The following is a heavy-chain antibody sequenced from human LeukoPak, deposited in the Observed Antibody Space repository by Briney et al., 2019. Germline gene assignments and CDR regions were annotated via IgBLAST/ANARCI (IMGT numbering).Heavy chain of an antibody. D-gene: IGHD3-22*01. Sequence: GGSLRLSCAASGFTFSIYAMSWVRQAPGKGLEWVSSVSRSGDSTFYADSVKDRFTISRDNSKNTLYLQMSRLKAEDTAVYYCAKDRPNYHESNGHYYRRNGDYWGQGTLVTVSS. CDR2: VSRSGDST. CDR3: AKDRPNYHESNGHYYRRNGDY. J-gene: IGHJ4*02. CDR1: GFTFSIYA. V-gene: IGHV3-23*01.